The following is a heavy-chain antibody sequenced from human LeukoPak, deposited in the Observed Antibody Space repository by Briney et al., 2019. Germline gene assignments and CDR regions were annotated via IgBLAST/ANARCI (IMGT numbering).Heavy chain of an antibody. CDR3: ATQSGSYYFEVFHYFYMDV. J-gene: IGHJ6*03. V-gene: IGHV3-7*03. CDR2: IKEDGSEK. Sequence: GGSLRLSCAGSGFMFSNYWMTWVRQAPGKGLEWVANIKEDGSEKYYVDSMKGRFTISRDNAKNSLYLQMNSLRAEDTAVYYCATQSGSYYFEVFHYFYMDVWGKGTTVTVSS. CDR1: GFMFSNYW. D-gene: IGHD1-26*01.